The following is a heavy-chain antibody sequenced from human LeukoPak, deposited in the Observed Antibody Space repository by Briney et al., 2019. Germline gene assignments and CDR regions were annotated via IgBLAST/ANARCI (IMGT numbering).Heavy chain of an antibody. CDR3: ARDQGVRGPYYYGMDV. V-gene: IGHV4-59*01. D-gene: IGHD3-10*01. CDR1: GGSISSYY. J-gene: IGHJ6*04. CDR2: IYHSGST. Sequence: SETLSLTCTVSGGSISSYYWSWIRQPPGKGLEWIGYIYHSGSTNHNHSLKSRVTISVDTSNNRFSLKLSSVTAADTAVYYCARDQGVRGPYYYGMDVWGKGTTVTVSS.